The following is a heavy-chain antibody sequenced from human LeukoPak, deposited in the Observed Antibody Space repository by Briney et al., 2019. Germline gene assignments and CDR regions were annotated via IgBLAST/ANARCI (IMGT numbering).Heavy chain of an antibody. V-gene: IGHV4-59*01. D-gene: IGHD2-21*02. CDR1: GGSISSYY. J-gene: IGHJ6*02. Sequence: SETLSLTCTVSGGSISSYYWSWIRQPPGKGLEWIGYINYSGATNYNPSLKSRITISVDTSKNQFSLNLSSMTAADTAVYYCARDPVTAGYYYGMDVWGQGTTVTVSS. CDR3: ARDPVTAGYYYGMDV. CDR2: INYSGAT.